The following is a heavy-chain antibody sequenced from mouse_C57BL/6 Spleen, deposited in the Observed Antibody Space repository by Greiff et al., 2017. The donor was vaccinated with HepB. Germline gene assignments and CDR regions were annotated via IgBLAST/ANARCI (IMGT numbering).Heavy chain of an antibody. V-gene: IGHV1-52*01. Sequence: QVQLKQPGAELVRPGSSVKLSCKASGYTFTSYWMHWVKQRPIQGLEWIGNIDPSDSETHYNQKFKDKATLTVDKSSSTAYMQLSSLTSEDSAVYYCAREGIYYGSSYAMDYWGQGTSVTVSS. CDR1: GYTFTSYW. J-gene: IGHJ4*01. CDR3: AREGIYYGSSYAMDY. CDR2: IDPSDSET. D-gene: IGHD1-1*01.